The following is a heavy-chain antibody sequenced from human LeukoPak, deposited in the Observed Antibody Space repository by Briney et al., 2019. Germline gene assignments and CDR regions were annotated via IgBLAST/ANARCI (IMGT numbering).Heavy chain of an antibody. J-gene: IGHJ6*02. CDR1: GGSISSHY. CDR3: AREWSGSSGWYSVVDYYYYYGMDV. Sequence: SETLSLTCTVSGGSISSHYWSWIRQPAGKGLEWIGRIYTSGSTNYNPSLKSRVTMSVDTSKNQFSLKLSSVTAADTAVYYCAREWSGSSGWYSVVDYYYYYGMDVWGQGTTVTVSS. CDR2: IYTSGST. V-gene: IGHV4-4*07. D-gene: IGHD6-19*01.